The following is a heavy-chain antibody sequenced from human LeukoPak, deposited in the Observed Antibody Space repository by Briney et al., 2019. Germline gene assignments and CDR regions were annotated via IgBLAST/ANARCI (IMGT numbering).Heavy chain of an antibody. CDR3: ARFAQYDHDSSGRANNAFDI. J-gene: IGHJ3*02. D-gene: IGHD3-22*01. CDR2: IYYSGST. Sequence: TTSQTLSLTCSVSGGFISSAGHYWSWIRQHPGKGLQWIGYIYYSGSTYYNPSLKTRVTISVDTSKNQFSLKLSSVTAADTAVYYCARFAQYDHDSSGRANNAFDIWGQGTMVTVSS. CDR1: GGFISSAGHY. V-gene: IGHV4-31*03.